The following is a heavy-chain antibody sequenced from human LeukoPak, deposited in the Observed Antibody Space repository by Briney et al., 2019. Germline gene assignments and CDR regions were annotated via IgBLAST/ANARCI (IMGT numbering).Heavy chain of an antibody. Sequence: TGGSLRLSCAASGFTVSSNYMSWVRQAPGKGLEWVSVIYSGGSTYYADSVKGRFTISRDNSKNTLYLQMNSLRAEDTAVYYCAKRGGYVDTAMADGYYWGQGTLVTVSS. D-gene: IGHD5-18*01. CDR2: IYSGGST. V-gene: IGHV3-53*01. J-gene: IGHJ4*02. CDR3: AKRGGYVDTAMADGYY. CDR1: GFTVSSNY.